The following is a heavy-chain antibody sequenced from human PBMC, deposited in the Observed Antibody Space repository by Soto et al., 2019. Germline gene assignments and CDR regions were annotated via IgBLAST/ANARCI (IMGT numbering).Heavy chain of an antibody. V-gene: IGHV3-21*01. D-gene: IGHD1-26*01. CDR2: ISSSSSYI. CDR3: ARDGVGATRPFDI. J-gene: IGHJ3*02. Sequence: EVPLVESGGGLVKPGGSLRLSCAASGFTFSSYSMNWVRQAPGKGLEWVSSISSSSSYIYYADSVKGRFTISRDNAKSPLYLQMNSLRAEDAAVYYCARDGVGATRPFDIWGQGTMVTVSS. CDR1: GFTFSSYS.